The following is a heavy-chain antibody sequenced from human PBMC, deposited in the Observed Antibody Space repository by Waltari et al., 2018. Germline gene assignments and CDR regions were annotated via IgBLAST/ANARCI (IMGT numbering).Heavy chain of an antibody. CDR3: ARTICSSTDCDGFDY. Sequence: VQLVQSGAEVKKPGASVKVSCKASGYTFTSNDINWVRQATGQGPEWMGWMNPNKGNTGYAQKFQGRVTLTRDTSKSTAYMELSSLRSEDTAVYYCARTICSSTDCDGFDYWGQGTLVTVSS. CDR1: GYTFTSND. D-gene: IGHD2-2*01. J-gene: IGHJ4*02. CDR2: MNPNKGNT. V-gene: IGHV1-8*01.